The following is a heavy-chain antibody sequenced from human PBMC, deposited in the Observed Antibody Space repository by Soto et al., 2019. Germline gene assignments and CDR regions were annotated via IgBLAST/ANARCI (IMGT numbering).Heavy chain of an antibody. Sequence: ASVKVSCKASGYTFTSYYMHWVRQAPGQGLEWMGIINPSGGSTSYAQKFQGRVTMTRDTSTSTVYMELSSLRSEDTAVYCCARGRIAVAAGGGWSDPWGQGTLVTVSS. CDR1: GYTFTSYY. CDR2: INPSGGST. D-gene: IGHD6-19*01. J-gene: IGHJ5*02. CDR3: ARGRIAVAAGGGWSDP. V-gene: IGHV1-46*01.